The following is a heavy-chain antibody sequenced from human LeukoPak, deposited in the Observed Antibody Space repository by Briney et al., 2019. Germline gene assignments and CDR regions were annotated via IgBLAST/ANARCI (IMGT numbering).Heavy chain of an antibody. CDR1: GFTFNNYA. D-gene: IGHD3-10*01. Sequence: GGSLRLSCAASGFTFNNYAMSWVRQAPGKGLEWVSTISGSGDTYYADSVKGRFTISRDDSKSTLSLQMNSLRAEDTALYYCARKYYYGSGTYIFYFDYWGQGTPVTVSS. CDR3: ARKYYYGSGTYIFYFDY. CDR2: ISGSGDT. J-gene: IGHJ4*02. V-gene: IGHV3-23*01.